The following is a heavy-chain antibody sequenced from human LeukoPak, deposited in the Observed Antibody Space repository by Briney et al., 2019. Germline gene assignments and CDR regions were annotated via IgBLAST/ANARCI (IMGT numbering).Heavy chain of an antibody. J-gene: IGHJ4*02. V-gene: IGHV4-59*01. Sequence: PSETLSLTCTVSGGSISSYYWSWIRQPPGKGLERIGYRHFSGSFNFSPSLRSRVTTSLDTSKNQFSLRLSSVTAADTAVYYCARFDYGDSAGRAGPLNYWGQGILVTVSS. CDR2: RHFSGSF. D-gene: IGHD4-17*01. CDR3: ARFDYGDSAGRAGPLNY. CDR1: GGSISSYY.